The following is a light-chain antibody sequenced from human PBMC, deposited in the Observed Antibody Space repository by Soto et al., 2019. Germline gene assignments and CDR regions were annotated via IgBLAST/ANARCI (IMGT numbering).Light chain of an antibody. CDR2: VNS. V-gene: IGLV1-40*01. Sequence: QSVLTQPPSVSGAPGQRVTISCTGSSSNIGAGYDVHWYQQLPGTAPKLLIYVNSNRPSGVPDRFSGSKSGTSASLAITGLQAEDEADYYCQPYDSRLSGSVFGGGTKLTVL. J-gene: IGLJ2*01. CDR3: QPYDSRLSGSV. CDR1: SSNIGAGYD.